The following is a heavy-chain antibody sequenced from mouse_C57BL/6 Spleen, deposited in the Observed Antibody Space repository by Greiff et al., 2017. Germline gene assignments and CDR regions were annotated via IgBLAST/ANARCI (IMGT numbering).Heavy chain of an antibody. V-gene: IGHV1-42*01. CDR1: GYSFTGYY. D-gene: IGHD2-3*01. J-gene: IGHJ4*01. CDR2: INPSTGGT. CDR3: ATDDGYYGAMDY. Sequence: EVQLQQSGPELVKPGASVKISCQSSGYSFTGYYLNWVKQSPEKSLEWIGEINPSTGGTTYNPKFKAKATVTVDTSSSTAYMQLKSLPSEDSAVYYCATDDGYYGAMDYWGQGTSVTVSS.